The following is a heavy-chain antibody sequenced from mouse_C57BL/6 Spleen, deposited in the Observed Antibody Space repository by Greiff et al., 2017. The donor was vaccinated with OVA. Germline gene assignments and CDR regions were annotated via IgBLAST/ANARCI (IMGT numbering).Heavy chain of an antibody. CDR2: INPNNGGT. CDR1: GYTFTDYY. V-gene: IGHV1-26*01. D-gene: IGHD3-2*02. CDR3: GTAQAHYAMDY. Sequence: EVQLQQSGPELVKPGASVKISCKASGYTFTDYYMNWVKQSHGKSLEWIGDINPNNGGTSYNQKFKGKATLTVDKSSSTAYMELRSLTSEDSAVYYCGTAQAHYAMDYWGQGTSVTVSS. J-gene: IGHJ4*01.